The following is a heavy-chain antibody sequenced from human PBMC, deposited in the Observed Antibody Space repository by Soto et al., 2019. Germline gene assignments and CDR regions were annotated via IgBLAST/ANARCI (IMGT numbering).Heavy chain of an antibody. CDR2: IIPIFDTA. Sequence: ASVKVSCKASGGTFSSYAISWVRQAPGQGLEWMGGIIPIFDTANYAQNFQGRVTITADEYTSTAYMELSSLRSEDTAVYYCARHDCISSSCYYYYYGMDVWGQGTTVTVSS. J-gene: IGHJ6*02. V-gene: IGHV1-69*13. CDR1: GGTFSSYA. CDR3: ARHDCISSSCYYYYYGMDV. D-gene: IGHD2-2*01.